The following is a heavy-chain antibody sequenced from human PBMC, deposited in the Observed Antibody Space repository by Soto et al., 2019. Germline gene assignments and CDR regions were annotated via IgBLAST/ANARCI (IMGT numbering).Heavy chain of an antibody. CDR1: GFSLSTRGVG. Sequence: QITLKESGPTLVKPTQILTLTCTFSGFSLSTRGVGVGWIRQPPGKALEWLALVYWDDDIWYRQSLKSRLTITKDTSKNQVVLTMTTMDPVDTATYYCAHRPYGYKYYFNYWGQGTLVTVSS. CDR2: VYWDDDI. V-gene: IGHV2-5*02. CDR3: AHRPYGYKYYFNY. J-gene: IGHJ4*02. D-gene: IGHD5-18*01.